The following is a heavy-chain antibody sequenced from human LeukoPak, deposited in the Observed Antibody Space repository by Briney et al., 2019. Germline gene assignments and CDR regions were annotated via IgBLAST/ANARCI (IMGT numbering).Heavy chain of an antibody. CDR3: ARNGYSYGYGFDY. Sequence: SETLSLTCTVSGGSISSGGYYWNWIRQHPGKGLEWIGYIYYSGCTYYNPSLKSRVTISVDTSKNQFSLKLSSVTAADTAVYYCARNGYSYGYGFDYWGQGTRVTVSS. D-gene: IGHD5-18*01. CDR2: IYYSGCT. J-gene: IGHJ4*02. V-gene: IGHV4-31*03. CDR1: GGSISSGGYY.